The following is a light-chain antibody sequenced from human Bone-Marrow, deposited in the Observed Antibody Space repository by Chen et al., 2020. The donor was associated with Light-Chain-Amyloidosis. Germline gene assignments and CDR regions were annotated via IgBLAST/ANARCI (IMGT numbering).Light chain of an antibody. CDR2: EVT. Sequence: QSALTQPASVSGSPGQSITISCTGTSSDVGGDNHGSWYQQHPEKAPKLMIYEVTNRPSWVPDRFSGSKSDNTASLTSSGLQTEDEADYFCSSYTITNTLVFGSGTRVTVL. V-gene: IGLV2-14*01. CDR1: SSDVGGDNH. CDR3: SSYTITNTLV. J-gene: IGLJ1*01.